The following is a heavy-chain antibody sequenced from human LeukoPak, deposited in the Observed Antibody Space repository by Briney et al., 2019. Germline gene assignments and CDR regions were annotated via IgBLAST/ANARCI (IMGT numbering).Heavy chain of an antibody. CDR2: ISGSGGST. J-gene: IGHJ1*01. D-gene: IGHD3-10*01. CDR1: GFTFSSYA. V-gene: IGHV3-23*01. CDR3: ARGGSGSYYNLPQH. Sequence: GGSLRLSCAASGFTFSSYAMSWVRQAPGKGLEWVSAISGSGGSTYYADSVKGRFTISRDNAKNLLYLQMNSLRAEDTAVYYCARGGSGSYYNLPQHWGQGTLVTVSS.